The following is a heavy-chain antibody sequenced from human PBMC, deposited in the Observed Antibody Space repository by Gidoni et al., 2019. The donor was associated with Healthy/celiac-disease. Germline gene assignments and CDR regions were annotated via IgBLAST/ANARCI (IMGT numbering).Heavy chain of an antibody. CDR2: MNPNSGNT. Sequence: TGQGLEWMGWMNPNSGNTGYAQKFQGRVTMTRNTSISTAYMELSSLRSEDTAVYYCARGGGTHYDFWSGYYVGSYYYYYYGMDVWGQGTTVTVSS. J-gene: IGHJ6*02. CDR3: ARGGGTHYDFWSGYYVGSYYYYYYGMDV. V-gene: IGHV1-8*01. D-gene: IGHD3-3*01.